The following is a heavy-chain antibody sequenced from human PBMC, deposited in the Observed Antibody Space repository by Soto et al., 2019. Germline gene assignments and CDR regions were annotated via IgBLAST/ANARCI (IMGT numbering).Heavy chain of an antibody. CDR3: AKDTTLAY. CDR1: GFTVSSTY. V-gene: IGHV3-66*01. Sequence: EVQLVESGGGLVQPGGSLRLSCAASGFTVSSTYMSWVRQAPGKGLEWVSLIYSDDSTYYADSVKGKFTISRDNSKNTLYLQMNSLSVEDTAVYYCAKDTTLAYWGQGTLVTVSS. D-gene: IGHD1-1*01. J-gene: IGHJ4*02. CDR2: IYSDDST.